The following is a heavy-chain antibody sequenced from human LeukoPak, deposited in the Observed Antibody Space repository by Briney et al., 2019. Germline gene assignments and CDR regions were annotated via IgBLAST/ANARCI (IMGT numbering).Heavy chain of an antibody. CDR2: INHSGRT. CDR3: ARRLLLRSWFDP. V-gene: IGHV4-34*01. Sequence: SESLSLTCAVYGGSFSGYYWGWIRQPPGKGLEWIGEINHSGRTNYNPSLKSRVTISVDTSKNQFSLKRSSVTAADTAVYYCARRLLLRSWFDPWGQGTLVTVSS. J-gene: IGHJ5*02. D-gene: IGHD3-10*02. CDR1: GGSFSGYY.